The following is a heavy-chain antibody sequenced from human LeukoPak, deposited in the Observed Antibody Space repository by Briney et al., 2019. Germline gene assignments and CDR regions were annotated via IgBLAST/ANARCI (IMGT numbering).Heavy chain of an antibody. V-gene: IGHV3-9*01. CDR2: ISWNSGSI. Sequence: GRSLRLSCAASGFTFDDYAMHWVRQAPGKGPEWVSGISWNSGSIGYADSVKGRFTISRDNAKNSLYLQMNSLRAEDTALYYCAKDVRSYYDSSGTSYMDVWGKGTTVTVSS. CDR3: AKDVRSYYDSSGTSYMDV. D-gene: IGHD3-22*01. J-gene: IGHJ6*03. CDR1: GFTFDDYA.